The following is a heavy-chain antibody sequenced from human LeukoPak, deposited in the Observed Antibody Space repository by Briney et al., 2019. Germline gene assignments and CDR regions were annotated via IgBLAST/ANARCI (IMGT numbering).Heavy chain of an antibody. Sequence: GLEWFSVIYSGGSAYYADSLKGRFTISRDNSKNTLYLQMNSLTAEDTAVYYCANLPTGKYWGQGTLVTVSS. CDR3: ANLPTGKY. CDR2: IYSGGSA. D-gene: IGHD2-8*02. V-gene: IGHV3-53*01. J-gene: IGHJ4*02.